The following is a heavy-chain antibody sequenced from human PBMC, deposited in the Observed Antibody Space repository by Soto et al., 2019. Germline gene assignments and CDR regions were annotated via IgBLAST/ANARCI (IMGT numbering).Heavy chain of an antibody. CDR1: GLTVSNNY. J-gene: IGHJ4*02. D-gene: IGHD6-13*01. CDR2: IYSGGTT. V-gene: IGHV3-66*01. CDR3: ASSSSRRGTGY. Sequence: EVQLVESGGGLVQPGGSLRLSCAASGLTVSNNYMSWVRQAPGKGLEWVSIIYSGGTTYYADSVKGRFTISRDNSKNTLYLQMNSVRAEDTAAYYCASSSSRRGTGYWGQGTLVTVSS.